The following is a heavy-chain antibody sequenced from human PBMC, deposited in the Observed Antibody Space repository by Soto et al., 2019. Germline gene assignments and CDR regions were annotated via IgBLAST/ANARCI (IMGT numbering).Heavy chain of an antibody. CDR3: AKETYYYYGMDV. CDR2: IIDSGGYT. V-gene: IGHV3-23*01. CDR1: GFTFSSST. Sequence: GGSLRLSCAASGFTFSSSTMNWVRQAPGKGLEWVSAIIDSGGYTYYADSVKGRFTISRDKSKNTLYLQMNSLRAEDTALYYCAKETYYYYGMDVWGQGTTVTVS. J-gene: IGHJ6*02.